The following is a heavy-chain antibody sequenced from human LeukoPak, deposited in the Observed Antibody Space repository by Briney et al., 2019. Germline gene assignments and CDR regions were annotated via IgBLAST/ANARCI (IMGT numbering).Heavy chain of an antibody. CDR2: INQDGSGK. CDR3: ARDSGRREDY. D-gene: IGHD1-26*01. V-gene: IGHV3-7*01. CDR1: GFTFSSYW. Sequence: PGGSLRLSCAASGFTFSSYWMTWVRQAPGKGLAWVANINQDGSGKYYVDSAKGRFTISRDNAKNSLYLQMNSLRAEDTAVYYCARDSGRREDYWGQGTLVTVSS. J-gene: IGHJ4*02.